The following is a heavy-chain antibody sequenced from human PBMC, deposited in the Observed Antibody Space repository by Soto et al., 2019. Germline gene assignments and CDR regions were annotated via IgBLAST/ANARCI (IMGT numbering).Heavy chain of an antibody. CDR1: GFTFSSYG. J-gene: IGHJ4*02. CDR2: IWYDGSNK. D-gene: IGHD1-26*01. CDR3: ASAPGWELLFYGH. Sequence: QVQLVESGGGVVQPGRSLRLSCAASGFTFSSYGMHWVRQAPGKGLEWVAVIWYDGSNKYYADSVKGRFTISRDNSKNTLYMQMNSLRAEDTAVYYCASAPGWELLFYGHLGPGTLVTGSS. V-gene: IGHV3-33*01.